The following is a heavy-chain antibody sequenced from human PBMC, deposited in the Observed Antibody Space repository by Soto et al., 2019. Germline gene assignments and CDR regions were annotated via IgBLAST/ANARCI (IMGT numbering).Heavy chain of an antibody. J-gene: IGHJ5*02. D-gene: IGHD6-19*01. V-gene: IGHV1-18*01. CDR2: ISAYNGNT. CDR1: GYTFTSYG. Sequence: GASVKVSCKASGYTFTSYGISWVRQAPGQGLEWMGWISAYNGNTNYAQKLQGRVTMTTDTSTSTAYMELRSLRSDDTAVYYCARVPYSSGWYNWFDPWGQGTLVTVSS. CDR3: ARVPYSSGWYNWFDP.